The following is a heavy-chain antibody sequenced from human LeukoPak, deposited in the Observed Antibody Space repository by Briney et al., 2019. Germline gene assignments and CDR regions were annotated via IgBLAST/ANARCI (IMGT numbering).Heavy chain of an antibody. CDR2: ISSSGSTI. J-gene: IGHJ4*02. D-gene: IGHD6-6*01. V-gene: IGHV3-11*01. Sequence: GGSLRLSCAASGFTFSDYYMSWIRQAPGKGLEWVSYISSSGSTIYYADSVKGRFTISRDNSKNSLYLQMNSLRAEDTAVYYCAKVLRVRSIAALSDYWGQGTLVTVSS. CDR1: GFTFSDYY. CDR3: AKVLRVRSIAALSDY.